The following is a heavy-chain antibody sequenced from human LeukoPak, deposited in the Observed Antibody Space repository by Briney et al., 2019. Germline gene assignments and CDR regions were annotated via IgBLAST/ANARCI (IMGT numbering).Heavy chain of an antibody. V-gene: IGHV3-15*01. CDR1: GFTFSNAW. CDR3: TTLAAGIAAASDY. CDR2: IKSKTDGGTT. J-gene: IGHJ4*02. D-gene: IGHD6-13*01. Sequence: PGGSLRLSCAASGFTFSNAWMSRVRQAPGKGLEWVGRIKSKTDGGTTDYAAPVKGRFTISRDDSKNTLYLQMNSLKTEDTAVYYCTTLAAGIAAASDYWGQGTLVTVSS.